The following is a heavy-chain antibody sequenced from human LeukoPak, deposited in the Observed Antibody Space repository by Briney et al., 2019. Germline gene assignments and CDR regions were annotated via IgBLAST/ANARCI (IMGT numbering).Heavy chain of an antibody. J-gene: IGHJ4*02. CDR3: AKRAGWAFDY. Sequence: GGSLRLSCAASGVTFSTYAMSWVRQAPGKGLEWVSSIVGSGDSTYYADSVKGRFTISRGNSKNMLYLQMNGLRAEDTAVYYCAKRAGWAFDYWGQGTLVTVSS. D-gene: IGHD1-26*01. V-gene: IGHV3-23*01. CDR2: IVGSGDST. CDR1: GVTFSTYA.